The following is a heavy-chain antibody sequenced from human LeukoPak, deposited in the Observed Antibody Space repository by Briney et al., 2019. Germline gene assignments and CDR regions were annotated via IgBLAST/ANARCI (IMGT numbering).Heavy chain of an antibody. V-gene: IGHV4-59*11. CDR3: ARDQISIHALDM. D-gene: IGHD6-6*01. Sequence: PSETLSLTCTVSGASISGHYLTWIRHAPGKGLEWIGYISYIGSTNYNPSLKSRVTISVDNSKNLFSLKLRSVTAADTAVYYCARDQISIHALDMWGPGTMVTVSS. CDR2: ISYIGST. CDR1: GASISGHY. J-gene: IGHJ3*02.